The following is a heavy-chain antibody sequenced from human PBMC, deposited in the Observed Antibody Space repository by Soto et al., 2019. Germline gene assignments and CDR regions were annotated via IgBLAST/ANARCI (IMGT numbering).Heavy chain of an antibody. CDR1: GFIVSVNY. CDR3: ARASDYCSGGTCYPHAFDI. D-gene: IGHD2-15*01. CDR2: IYRSGST. Sequence: GGSLRLSCAASGFIVSVNYMTWVRQAPGKGPEWVSVIYRSGSTYYADSAKGRFTISRGDSENTLYLQMNSLRAEDTAVYYCARASDYCSGGTCYPHAFDIWGQGTMVTVS. J-gene: IGHJ3*02. V-gene: IGHV3-66*01.